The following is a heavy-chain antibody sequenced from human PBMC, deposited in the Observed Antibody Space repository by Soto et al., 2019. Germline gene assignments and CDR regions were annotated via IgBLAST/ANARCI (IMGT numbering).Heavy chain of an antibody. V-gene: IGHV1-3*01. CDR2: INAGNGNT. CDR3: ARDGCSGGSCYFYYYYYGMDV. Sequence: ASVKVSCKASGYTFTIYAMHWVRQAPGQRLEWMGWINAGNGNTKYSQKFQGRVTITRDTSASTAYMELSSLRSEDTAVYYCARDGCSGGSCYFYYYYYGMDVWGQGTTVTVSS. J-gene: IGHJ6*02. CDR1: GYTFTIYA. D-gene: IGHD2-15*01.